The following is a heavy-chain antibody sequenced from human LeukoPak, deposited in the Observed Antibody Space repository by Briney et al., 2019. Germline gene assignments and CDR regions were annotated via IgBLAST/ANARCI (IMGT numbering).Heavy chain of an antibody. D-gene: IGHD3-3*01. J-gene: IGHJ4*02. Sequence: PSETLSLTCAVYGGSFSGYYWSWIRQPPGKGLEWIGEINHSGSTNYNPSLKSRVTISVDTPKNQFSLKLSSVTAADTAVYYCARAYYDFWSGYYLLFYFDYWGQGTLVTVSS. V-gene: IGHV4-34*01. CDR2: INHSGST. CDR3: ARAYYDFWSGYYLLFYFDY. CDR1: GGSFSGYY.